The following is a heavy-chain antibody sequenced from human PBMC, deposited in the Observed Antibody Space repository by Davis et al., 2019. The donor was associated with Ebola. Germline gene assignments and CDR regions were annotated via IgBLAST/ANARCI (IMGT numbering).Heavy chain of an antibody. CDR3: AIGFSKWFRELSDY. Sequence: GESLKISCAASGFTFSSYSMNWVRQAPGKGLEWVSSISSSSSYIYYADSVKGRFTISRDNAKNSLYLQMNSLRAEDTAVYYCAIGFSKWFRELSDYWGQGTLVTVSS. D-gene: IGHD3-10*01. CDR2: ISSSSSYI. CDR1: GFTFSSYS. V-gene: IGHV3-21*01. J-gene: IGHJ4*02.